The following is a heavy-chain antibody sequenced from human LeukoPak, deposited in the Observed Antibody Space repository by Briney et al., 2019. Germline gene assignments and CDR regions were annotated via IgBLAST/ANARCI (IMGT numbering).Heavy chain of an antibody. V-gene: IGHV3-21*05. CDR2: ISSSSNYR. J-gene: IGHJ5*02. Sequence: KPGGSLRLSCAASGFTFSTYAMTWVRQVPGKGLEWVSYISSSSNYRDYADSVRGRFSISRDNAKKTLYLQMNSLRAEDTAIYYCARDLGDYAGSGSYCDLWGQGTLVAVSS. CDR1: GFTFSTYA. CDR3: ARDLGDYAGSGSYCDL. D-gene: IGHD3-10*01.